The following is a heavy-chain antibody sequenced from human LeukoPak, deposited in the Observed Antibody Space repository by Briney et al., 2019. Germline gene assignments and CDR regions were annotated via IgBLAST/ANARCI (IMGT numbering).Heavy chain of an antibody. D-gene: IGHD5-18*01. V-gene: IGHV1-2*02. CDR1: GHTFTSYA. CDR3: ARVRDYTYGFDY. Sequence: ASVKVSCKASGHTFTSYAMNWVRQAPGQGLEWMGWINPKSAGTNYAQIFQGRVTMSSDTSISTAYMELSSLRSDDTAAYYCARVRDYTYGFDYWGQGTLVTVSS. J-gene: IGHJ4*02. CDR2: INPKSAGT.